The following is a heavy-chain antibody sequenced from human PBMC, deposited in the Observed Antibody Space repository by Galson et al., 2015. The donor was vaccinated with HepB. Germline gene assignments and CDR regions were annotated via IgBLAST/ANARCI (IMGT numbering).Heavy chain of an antibody. V-gene: IGHV1-46*01. CDR3: ARLVDYSSGWHNWFDP. CDR2: INPSGGST. D-gene: IGHD6-19*01. Sequence: CKASGYTFPSYYMHWVRQAPGQGLEWMGIINPSGGSTSYAQKFQGRVTMTRDTSTSTVYMELSSLRSEDTAVYYCARLVDYSSGWHNWFDPWGQGTLVTVSS. J-gene: IGHJ5*02. CDR1: GYTFPSYY.